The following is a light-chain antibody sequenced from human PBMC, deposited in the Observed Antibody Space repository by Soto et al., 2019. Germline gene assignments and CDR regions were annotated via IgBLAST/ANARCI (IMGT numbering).Light chain of an antibody. Sequence: NFMLTQPHSVSESPGKTVIISCSRRSGSIASNYVQWYQQRHGSSSIIVISEDNERPSGVPDRFSGSIDISSNSASLTISGQKPEDEADYYCQSYDSRNQIFRGGTKLTVL. CDR3: QSYDSRNQI. CDR2: EDN. CDR1: SGSIASNY. J-gene: IGLJ2*01. V-gene: IGLV6-57*01.